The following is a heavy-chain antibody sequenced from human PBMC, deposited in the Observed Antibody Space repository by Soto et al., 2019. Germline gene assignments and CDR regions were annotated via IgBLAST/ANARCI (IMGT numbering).Heavy chain of an antibody. D-gene: IGHD3-9*01. CDR1: GFTVSSNY. V-gene: IGHV3-53*01. J-gene: IGHJ4*01. CDR2: IYSGGST. CDR3: ARARGYDILTGPHALDY. Sequence: EVQLVESGGGLIQPGGSLRLSCAASGFTVSSNYMSWVRQAPGKGLEWVSVIYSGGSTYYADSVKGRFTISRDNSKNTLYLQMNSLRAEDTAVYYCARARGYDILTGPHALDYWGQEPWSPSPQ.